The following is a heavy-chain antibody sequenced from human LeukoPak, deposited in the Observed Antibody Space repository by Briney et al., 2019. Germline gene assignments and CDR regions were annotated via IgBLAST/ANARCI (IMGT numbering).Heavy chain of an antibody. D-gene: IGHD3-3*01. V-gene: IGHV4-39*01. Sequence: PSETLSLTCTVSGGSISSSSYYWGWIRQPPGKGLEWIGSIYYSGSTYYNPSLKSRATISVDTSKNQFSLKLSSVTAADTAVYYCARSYYDFWSGYDVWGQGTLVTVSS. CDR2: IYYSGST. CDR1: GGSISSSSYY. CDR3: ARSYYDFWSGYDV. J-gene: IGHJ4*02.